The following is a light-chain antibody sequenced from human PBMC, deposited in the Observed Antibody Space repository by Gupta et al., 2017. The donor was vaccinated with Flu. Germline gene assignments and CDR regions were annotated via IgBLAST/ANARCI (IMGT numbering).Light chain of an antibody. V-gene: IGLV2-11*01. CDR1: SSDVGNYDF. CDR3: SSYAGSYTLV. J-gene: IGLJ3*02. CDR2: EVT. Sequence: QSALTQPRSVAGSPGQSVTVSCTGTSSDVGNYDFVSWYQQHPGKAPKLLIYEVTKRPSGVPDRFSGSKSGNTASLSIPGLQADDEAEYYCSSYAGSYTLVFGGGTKLTVL.